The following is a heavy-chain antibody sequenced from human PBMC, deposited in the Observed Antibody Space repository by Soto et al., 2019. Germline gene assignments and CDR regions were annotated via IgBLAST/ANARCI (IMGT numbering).Heavy chain of an antibody. D-gene: IGHD3-3*01. Sequence: SETLSLTCAVYGGSFSGYYWSWIRQPPGKGLEWIGEINHSGSTNYNPSLKSRVTISVDTSKNQLSLKLSSVTAADTAVYYCARGVPVLRFLEWFNDGMDVWGQGTTVTVSS. CDR3: ARGVPVLRFLEWFNDGMDV. CDR1: GGSFSGYY. CDR2: INHSGST. V-gene: IGHV4-34*01. J-gene: IGHJ6*02.